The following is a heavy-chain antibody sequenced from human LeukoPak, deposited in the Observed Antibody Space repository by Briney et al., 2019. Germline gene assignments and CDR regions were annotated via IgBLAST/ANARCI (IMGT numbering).Heavy chain of an antibody. Sequence: ASVKVSCKASGYTFTGYYMHWVRQAPGQGLEWMGWINPNSGGTNYAQKFQGRVTMTRDTSISTAYMELSRLRSDDTAVYYFARGRRLNTASPEEPLDYWGQGTLVTVSS. CDR3: ARGRRLNTASPEEPLDY. J-gene: IGHJ4*02. V-gene: IGHV1-2*02. CDR1: GYTFTGYY. CDR2: INPNSGGT. D-gene: IGHD5-18*01.